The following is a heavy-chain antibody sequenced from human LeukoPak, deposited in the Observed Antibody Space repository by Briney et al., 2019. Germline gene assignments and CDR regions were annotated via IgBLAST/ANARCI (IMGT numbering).Heavy chain of an antibody. D-gene: IGHD6-13*01. CDR3: ARNLIPEQLVLNF. CDR1: GASISGDY. CDR2: VYSSGIT. Sequence: PSETLSLTCTLFGASISGDYWSWVRQPPGKGLEWIGYVYSSGITNYNPSLKSRVTMSVDTSKNQFTLNLKSVTPEDTAVYYCARNLIPEQLVLNFWGQGTLVTVSS. V-gene: IGHV4-59*01. J-gene: IGHJ4*02.